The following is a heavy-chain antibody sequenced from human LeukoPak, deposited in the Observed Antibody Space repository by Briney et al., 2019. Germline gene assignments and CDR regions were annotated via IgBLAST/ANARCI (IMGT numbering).Heavy chain of an antibody. D-gene: IGHD3-10*01. CDR1: GYTFTSYD. CDR2: MNPNSGNT. J-gene: IGHJ6*03. Sequence: ASVKVSCKASGYTFTSYDINWVRQATGQGLEWMGWMNPNSGNTGYAQKFQGRVTMTRNTSISTAYMELSSLRSEDTAVYCCARRGVTYYYYYYMDVWGKGTTVTVSS. V-gene: IGHV1-8*01. CDR3: ARRGVTYYYYYYMDV.